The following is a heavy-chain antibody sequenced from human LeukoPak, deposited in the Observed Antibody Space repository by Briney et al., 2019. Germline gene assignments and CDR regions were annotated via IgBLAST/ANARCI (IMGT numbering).Heavy chain of an antibody. D-gene: IGHD3-22*01. Sequence: ASVKVSCKASGYTFTGYYMHWVRQAPGQGLEWMGWINPNSGGTNYAQKFQGRVTMTRDTSISTAYMELSRLRSDDTAVYYCVKDSRYYDTSGYYYPGWFDPWGQGTLVTVSS. J-gene: IGHJ5*02. CDR1: GYTFTGYY. CDR2: INPNSGGT. V-gene: IGHV1-2*02. CDR3: VKDSRYYDTSGYYYPGWFDP.